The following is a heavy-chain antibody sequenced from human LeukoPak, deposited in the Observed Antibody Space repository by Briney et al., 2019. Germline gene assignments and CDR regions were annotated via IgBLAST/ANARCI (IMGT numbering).Heavy chain of an antibody. CDR1: GFTFSDYY. CDR3: AKDLLAATIDYYFDY. J-gene: IGHJ4*02. V-gene: IGHV3-11*05. CDR2: TNSRGTYT. Sequence: PGGSLRLSCAGSGFTFSDYYISWIRQAPGKGLEWVSYTNSRGTYTNYADSVKGRFTISRDNSKNTLYVQMNSLRAEDTAVYYCAKDLLAATIDYYFDYWGQGTLVTVSS. D-gene: IGHD5-12*01.